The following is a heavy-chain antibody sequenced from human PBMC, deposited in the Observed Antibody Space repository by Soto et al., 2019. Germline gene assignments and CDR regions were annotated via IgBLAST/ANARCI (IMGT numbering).Heavy chain of an antibody. Sequence: ASVKVSCKASGYTFTGYYMHWVRQAPGQGLGWMGWINPNSGGTNYAQKFQGRVTMTRDTSISTAYMELSRLRSDDTAVYYCARDFPPDTAMVNYYYYGMDVWGQGTTVTVSS. CDR1: GYTFTGYY. CDR3: ARDFPPDTAMVNYYYYGMDV. J-gene: IGHJ6*02. D-gene: IGHD5-18*01. V-gene: IGHV1-2*02. CDR2: INPNSGGT.